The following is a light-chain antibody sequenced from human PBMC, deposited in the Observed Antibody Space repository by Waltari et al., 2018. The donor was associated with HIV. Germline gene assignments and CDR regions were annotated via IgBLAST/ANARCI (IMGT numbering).Light chain of an antibody. V-gene: IGKV3-15*01. CDR1: QSVSNN. Sequence: EIVLTQSPATLSLSPGERATLSCRASQSVSNNLAWYKQKPGQAPRLLIHSASTRATGIPARFSGGGSGTDFTLTITSLQSEDSGFYYCQQYGSWPLTFGGGTKVEIK. CDR2: SAS. CDR3: QQYGSWPLT. J-gene: IGKJ4*01.